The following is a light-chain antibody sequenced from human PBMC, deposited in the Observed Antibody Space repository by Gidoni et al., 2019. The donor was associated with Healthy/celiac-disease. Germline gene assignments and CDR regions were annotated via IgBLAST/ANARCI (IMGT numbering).Light chain of an antibody. Sequence: PSTLSASVGDRVTITCRASQSISSYLDWYQQKPGKAPKLLIYEASSLESGVPSRFSGSGSGTDFTLTISSLQPDDFATYYCQQYNSNPLTFXEXTKVEIK. CDR2: EAS. J-gene: IGKJ4*02. V-gene: IGKV1-5*01. CDR3: QQYNSNPLT. CDR1: QSISSY.